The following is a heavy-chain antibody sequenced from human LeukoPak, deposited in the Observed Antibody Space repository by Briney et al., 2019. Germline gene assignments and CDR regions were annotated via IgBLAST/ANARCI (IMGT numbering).Heavy chain of an antibody. Sequence: SQTLSLTCTVSGVSISSCSYYWSWIRQPAGKGLEWIGRIYTRGSTNYNPSLKSRVTISVDTSKNQFSRKLSSVTAADTAVYYCVGRLEWERLRDAAFAIWGQGTMVTVSS. CDR2: IYTRGST. V-gene: IGHV4-61*02. CDR1: GVSISSCSYY. D-gene: IGHD1-26*01. CDR3: VGRLEWERLRDAAFAI. J-gene: IGHJ3*02.